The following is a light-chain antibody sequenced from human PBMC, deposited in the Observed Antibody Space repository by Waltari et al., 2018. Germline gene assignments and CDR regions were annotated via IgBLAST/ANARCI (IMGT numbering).Light chain of an antibody. CDR2: ENN. CDR1: HSNIGNNY. J-gene: IGLJ3*02. Sequence: QSVLTQPPSVSASPGQRVTISCSGGHSNIGNNYVSWYLQLPRTAPKLLIYENNKRPSAIPDRFSGSKSGNSATLVITGVQAGDEADYYCGSWDDSLSSSWIFGGGTKLTVL. CDR3: GSWDDSLSSSWI. V-gene: IGLV1-51*02.